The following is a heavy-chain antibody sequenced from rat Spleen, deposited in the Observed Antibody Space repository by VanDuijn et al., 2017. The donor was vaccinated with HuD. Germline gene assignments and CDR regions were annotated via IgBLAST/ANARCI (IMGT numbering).Heavy chain of an antibody. J-gene: IGHJ2*01. CDR2: ITYDGSNA. Sequence: EVQLVESGGGLVQPGRSLKLSCAASGFTFSSYGMAWVRQAPTKGLEWLATITYDGSNAYYRDSVKGQFTISRDNARSTLYLQMDSLKSEDTATYDCVTWGLDYWGQGVMVTVSS. CDR1: GFTFSSYG. D-gene: IGHD2-1*01. V-gene: IGHV5-29*01. CDR3: VTWGLDY.